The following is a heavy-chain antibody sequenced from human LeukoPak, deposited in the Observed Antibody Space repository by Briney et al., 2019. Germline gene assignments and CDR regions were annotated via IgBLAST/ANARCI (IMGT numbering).Heavy chain of an antibody. J-gene: IGHJ4*02. Sequence: SETLSLTCTVSGGSINSGDYYWSWIRQPPGKGLEWIGYVYYSGSTYYNPSLKSRVTISVDTSKNQFSLKLSSVTAADTAVYYCAREISGSYYVDYWGQGTLVTVSS. CDR1: GGSINSGDYY. CDR3: AREISGSYYVDY. D-gene: IGHD1-26*01. CDR2: VYYSGST. V-gene: IGHV4-30-4*08.